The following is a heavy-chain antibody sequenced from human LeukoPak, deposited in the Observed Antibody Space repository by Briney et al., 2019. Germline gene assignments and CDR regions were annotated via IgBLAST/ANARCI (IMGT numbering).Heavy chain of an antibody. CDR1: GFTFSSYA. Sequence: PGGSLTLSCAASGFTFSSYAMSWVRQAPGKGLEGVSAFSGSGGSTYCADSVKGRFTISRDNYKTSLYPQMNSLRAEDTAVYYCAKDHGPVTIFTHNDYWGQGTLVTVSS. CDR2: FSGSGGST. V-gene: IGHV3-23*01. D-gene: IGHD3-3*01. J-gene: IGHJ4*02. CDR3: AKDHGPVTIFTHNDY.